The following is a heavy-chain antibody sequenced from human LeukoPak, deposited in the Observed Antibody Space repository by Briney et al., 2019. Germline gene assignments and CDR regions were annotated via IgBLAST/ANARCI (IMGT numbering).Heavy chain of an antibody. CDR1: GGSISNGGYY. D-gene: IGHD6-19*01. V-gene: IGHV4-31*03. J-gene: IGHJ4*02. Sequence: PSETLSLTCTVSGGSISNGGYYWSWIRQHPGKGLEWIGYIYYSGSTYYNPSLKSRVTISVDTSKNQFSLKLSSVTAADTAVYYCARDPRYHSSGWPYFDYWGQGTLVTVSS. CDR2: IYYSGST. CDR3: ARDPRYHSSGWPYFDY.